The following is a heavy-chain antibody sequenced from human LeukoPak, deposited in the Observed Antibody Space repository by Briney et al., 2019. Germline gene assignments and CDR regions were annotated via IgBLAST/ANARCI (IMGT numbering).Heavy chain of an antibody. CDR3: AKDLMATYYDFWSGYFIDY. D-gene: IGHD3-3*01. V-gene: IGHV3-9*01. CDR1: GFTFEEYG. J-gene: IGHJ4*02. Sequence: GGSLRLSCAASGFTFEEYGMHWVRQVPGKGLEWVSAISWNSDNIDYADSVKGRFTISRDNAKNTLYLQMNSLRAEDTAVYYCAKDLMATYYDFWSGYFIDYWGQGTLVTVSS. CDR2: ISWNSDNI.